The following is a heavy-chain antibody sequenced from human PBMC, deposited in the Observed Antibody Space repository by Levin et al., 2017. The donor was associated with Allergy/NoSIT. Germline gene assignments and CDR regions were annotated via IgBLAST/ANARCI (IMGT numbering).Heavy chain of an antibody. CDR3: AREARYSGYDQPLDY. CDR2: INWRSSDI. V-gene: IGHV3-9*01. CDR1: GFNFGDYA. Sequence: SLKISCAASGFNFGDYAMHWVRQVPGKGLEWVSGINWRSSDIDYADSVRGRFTISRDNAKKSLYLQMDTLRADDTAIYFCAREARYSGYDQPLDYWGQGILVTVSS. D-gene: IGHD5-12*01. J-gene: IGHJ4*02.